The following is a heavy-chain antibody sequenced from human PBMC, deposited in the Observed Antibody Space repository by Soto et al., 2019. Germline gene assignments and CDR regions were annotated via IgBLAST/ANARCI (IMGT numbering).Heavy chain of an antibody. CDR3: ASVYYDISGYFGD. CDR2: ISGYNGKT. CDR1: VHTLKFYG. Sequence: QVQLMQSGAEVKKPGASVNISCKASVHTLKFYGISWVRLAPGQGLEWMGWISGYNGKTNYAQRFQGRATRTAATPASTAYLELRGLRSDDTAVYYGASVYYDISGYFGDWGQGTLVTVSS. D-gene: IGHD3-22*01. J-gene: IGHJ4*02. V-gene: IGHV1-18*01.